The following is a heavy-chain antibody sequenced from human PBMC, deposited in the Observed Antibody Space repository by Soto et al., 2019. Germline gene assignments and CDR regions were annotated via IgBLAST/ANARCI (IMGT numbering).Heavy chain of an antibody. J-gene: IGHJ6*02. D-gene: IGHD6-13*01. CDR3: AKDMYPVIAAESPPPTDYYYGMDV. CDR2: ISYDGSNK. CDR1: GFTFSSYG. V-gene: IGHV3-30*18. Sequence: QVQLVESGGGVVQPGRSLRLSCAASGFTFSSYGMHWVRQAPGKGLARVAVISYDGSNKYYADSVKGRFTISRDNSKNTLYLQINSLRAEDTAVYYCAKDMYPVIAAESPPPTDYYYGMDVWGQGTTVTVSS.